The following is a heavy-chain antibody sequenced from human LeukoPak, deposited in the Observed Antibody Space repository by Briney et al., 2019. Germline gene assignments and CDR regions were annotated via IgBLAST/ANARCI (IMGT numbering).Heavy chain of an antibody. CDR1: GYTFTGYY. D-gene: IGHD3-3*01. CDR3: ARDRSLYYDFWSGYYATDTLDY. Sequence: ASVKVSCKASGYTFTGYYMHWVRQAPGQGLEWMGWINPNSGGTNYAQKFQGRVTMTRDTSISTAYMELSRLRSDDTAVYYCARDRSLYYDFWSGYYATDTLDYWGQGTLVTVSS. CDR2: INPNSGGT. V-gene: IGHV1-2*02. J-gene: IGHJ4*02.